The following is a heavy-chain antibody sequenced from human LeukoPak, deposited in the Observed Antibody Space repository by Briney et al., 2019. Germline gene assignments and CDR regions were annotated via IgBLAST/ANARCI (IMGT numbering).Heavy chain of an antibody. J-gene: IGHJ4*02. V-gene: IGHV3-30*02. D-gene: IGHD5-24*01. CDR2: IAYDSSTT. CDR3: AKDVRGDGHRYFDS. Sequence: GGSLRLSCSASGLIFTNFGIQWVRQTPGKGLEWVAYIAYDSSTTYFGASVKGRFTISRDTSKNTVYLQMNSLRLEDTAVYFCAKDVRGDGHRYFDSWGQGTLVSVSS. CDR1: GLIFTNFG.